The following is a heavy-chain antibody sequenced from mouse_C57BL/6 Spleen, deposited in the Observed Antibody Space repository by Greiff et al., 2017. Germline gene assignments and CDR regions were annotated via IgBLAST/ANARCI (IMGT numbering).Heavy chain of an antibody. CDR1: GYTFTDYY. Sequence: VQLQQSGPVLVKPGASVKMSCKASGYTFTDYYMNWVKQSHGKSLEWIGVINPYNGGTSYNQKFKGKATLTVDKSSSTAYMELNSLTSEDSAVYYCARSEDYGSFAYWGQGTLVTVSA. CDR3: ARSEDYGSFAY. V-gene: IGHV1-19*01. J-gene: IGHJ3*01. CDR2: INPYNGGT. D-gene: IGHD2-4*01.